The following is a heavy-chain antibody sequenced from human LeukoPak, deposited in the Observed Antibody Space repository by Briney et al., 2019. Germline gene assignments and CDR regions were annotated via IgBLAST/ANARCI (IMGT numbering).Heavy chain of an antibody. CDR1: GGSISSYY. CDR3: ARGGLRITMVRGVIR. Sequence: SETLSLTCTVSGGSISSYYWSWIRQPPGKGLEWIGYIYHSGSTYYNPSLKSRVTISVDRSKNQFSLKLSSVTAADTAVYYCARGGLRITMVRGVIRWGQGTLVTVSS. D-gene: IGHD3-10*01. J-gene: IGHJ4*02. V-gene: IGHV4-59*12. CDR2: IYHSGST.